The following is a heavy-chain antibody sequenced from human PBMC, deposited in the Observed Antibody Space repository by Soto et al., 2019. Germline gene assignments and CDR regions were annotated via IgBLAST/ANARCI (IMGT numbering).Heavy chain of an antibody. CDR1: GFTSSSYW. Sequence: EVPLVESGGGLVQPGGSLRLSCAASGFTSSSYWIHWVRQAPGKGLVWVSRISNDGSSTNYAESVKGRFTISRDNAKNTVYLQMNSLRAEDTAVYYCARDTYYYDSSDHFSADAFDIWGQGTMVTVSS. V-gene: IGHV3-74*01. J-gene: IGHJ3*02. CDR3: ARDTYYYDSSDHFSADAFDI. D-gene: IGHD3-22*01. CDR2: ISNDGSST.